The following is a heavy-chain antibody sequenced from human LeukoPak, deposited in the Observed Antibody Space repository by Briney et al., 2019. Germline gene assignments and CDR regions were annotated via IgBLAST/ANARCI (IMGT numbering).Heavy chain of an antibody. V-gene: IGHV3-21*01. Sequence: GGSVRLSCAASGFTFSSYSINWVRQAPGKGLEWVSSISSSSSYIYYADSVKGRFTISRDNAKNSLYLQMNSLRAEDTAVYYCARADSSGYYNYFDYWGQGTLVTVSS. CDR2: ISSSSSYI. J-gene: IGHJ4*02. CDR1: GFTFSSYS. D-gene: IGHD3-22*01. CDR3: ARADSSGYYNYFDY.